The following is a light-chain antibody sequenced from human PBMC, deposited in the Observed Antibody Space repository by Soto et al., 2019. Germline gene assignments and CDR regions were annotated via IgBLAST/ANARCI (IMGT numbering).Light chain of an antibody. Sequence: DIQMTQSPSSVSASVGDRVTITCRASQDISNWLAWYQQKPGKAPKLLIYAASSLQSGVPSRFSGSGSGTDFTLTINNLQPEDFATYYCQQANSFPKLTFGAGTKLEIK. J-gene: IGKJ4*01. CDR3: QQANSFPKLT. CDR2: AAS. CDR1: QDISNW. V-gene: IGKV1-12*01.